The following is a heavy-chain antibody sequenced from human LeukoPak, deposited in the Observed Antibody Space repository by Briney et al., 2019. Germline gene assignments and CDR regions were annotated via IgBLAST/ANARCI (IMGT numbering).Heavy chain of an antibody. CDR3: TRREAGVRGVIQYNWFDP. V-gene: IGHV3-23*01. D-gene: IGHD3-10*01. CDR1: EFTLSTYA. J-gene: IGHJ5*02. Sequence: PGGSLRLSCAASEFTLSTYAMNWVRQAPGKGLEWVSTISGSWTNYADSVKGRFTISRENSQNTLYLQMNSLRVEDTAVYYCTRREAGVRGVIQYNWFDPWGQGTLVTVSS. CDR2: ISGSWT.